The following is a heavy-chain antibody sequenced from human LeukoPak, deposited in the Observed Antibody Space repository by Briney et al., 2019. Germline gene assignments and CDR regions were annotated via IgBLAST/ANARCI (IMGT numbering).Heavy chain of an antibody. CDR1: GFTFSSYG. CDR2: IRYDGSNK. V-gene: IGHV3-30*02. D-gene: IGHD3-10*01. J-gene: IGHJ4*02. CDR3: AKDRPLYGSGSYYKSYFDY. Sequence: GGSLRLSCAASGFTFSSYGMHWVRQAPGKGLEWVAFIRYDGSNKYYADSVKGRFTISRDNSKNTLYLQMNSLRAEDTAVYYCAKDRPLYGSGSYYKSYFDYWGQGTPVTVSS.